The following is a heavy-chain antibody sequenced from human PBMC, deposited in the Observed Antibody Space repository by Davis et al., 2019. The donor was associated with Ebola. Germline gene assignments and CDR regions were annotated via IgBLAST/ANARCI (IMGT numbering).Heavy chain of an antibody. Sequence: ASVKVSCKASGYTFTSYAMHWVRQAPGQRLEWMGWINAGNGNTKYSQKFQGRVTITRDTSASTAYMELSSLRSEDTAVYYCARDNGFLYYYYYYGMGVWGQGTTVTVSS. CDR2: INAGNGNT. D-gene: IGHD2-8*01. J-gene: IGHJ6*02. V-gene: IGHV1-3*01. CDR3: ARDNGFLYYYYYYGMGV. CDR1: GYTFTSYA.